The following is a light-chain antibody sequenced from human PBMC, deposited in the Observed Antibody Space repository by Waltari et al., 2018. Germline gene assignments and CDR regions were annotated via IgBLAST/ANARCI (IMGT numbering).Light chain of an antibody. CDR2: SNN. Sequence: QSVLTQPPSASGTPGQRVTISCSGSSSNVGSNSVNWYQQLPGTAPKLLIYSNNQRPSGVPDRFSGSKSGTSASLDISGLQAEDEADYYCAAWDDSLNGRSVFGSGTKVTVL. CDR1: SSNVGSNS. CDR3: AAWDDSLNGRSV. V-gene: IGLV1-44*01. J-gene: IGLJ1*01.